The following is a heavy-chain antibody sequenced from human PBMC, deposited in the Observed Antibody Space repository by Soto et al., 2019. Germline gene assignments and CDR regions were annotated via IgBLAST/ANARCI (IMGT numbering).Heavy chain of an antibody. V-gene: IGHV3-30*18. J-gene: IGHJ4*02. Sequence: QVQLVESGGGVVQPGRSLRLSCAASGFTFKNNGMHWVRQAPGKGLEWVSIISYQGNNQFYADSVKGRFTIYRDTSHNPLSLEMNSLRPEDTAVYYCAKDLALGCWSGNFYFAHWRQGTLVSVSS. CDR1: GFTFKNNG. D-gene: IGHD3-3*01. CDR2: ISYQGNNQ. CDR3: AKDLALGCWSGNFYFAH.